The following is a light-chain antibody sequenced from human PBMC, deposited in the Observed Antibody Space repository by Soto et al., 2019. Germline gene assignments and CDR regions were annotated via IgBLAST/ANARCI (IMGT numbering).Light chain of an antibody. Sequence: QSVLTQPASVSGSPGQSITISCTGTRSNVGNYKYVSWYQQHPGKAPKLMIYEVSNRPSGVSNRFSGSKSGNTASLTISGLQAEDETDYYCFSYTSSGTYVFGTGTKLT. V-gene: IGLV2-14*01. CDR3: FSYTSSGTYV. CDR2: EVS. J-gene: IGLJ1*01. CDR1: RSNVGNYKY.